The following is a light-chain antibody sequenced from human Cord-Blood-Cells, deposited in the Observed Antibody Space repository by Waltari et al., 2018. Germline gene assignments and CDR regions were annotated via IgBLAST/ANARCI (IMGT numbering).Light chain of an antibody. CDR1: SSDGGGYNY. Sequence: QSALTQPRSVSGSPGQSVTIPCTGTSSDGGGYNYVSWYQQHPGKAPKLMIYDVSKRPSGVPDRFSGSKSGNTASLTISGLQAEDEADYYCCSYAGSSWVFGGGTKLTVL. V-gene: IGLV2-11*01. CDR2: DVS. J-gene: IGLJ3*02. CDR3: CSYAGSSWV.